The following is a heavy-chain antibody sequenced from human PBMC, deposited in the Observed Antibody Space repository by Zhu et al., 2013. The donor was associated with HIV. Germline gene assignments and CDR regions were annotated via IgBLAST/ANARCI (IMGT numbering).Heavy chain of an antibody. V-gene: IGHV1-18*01. CDR1: GFEFTAYH. CDR3: ARDQDTMVRGYGMDV. D-gene: IGHD3-10*01. J-gene: IGHJ6*02. Sequence: QVQLVQSEAEVTKPGASVRVSCETSGFEFTAYHIHWVRQAPGQRLEWMGWISGYSGNTNYAQKFQGRVTMTTATSTSTAYMELRTLRSDDTAVYYCARDQDTMVRGYGMDVWGQGTTVTVSS. CDR2: ISGYSGNT.